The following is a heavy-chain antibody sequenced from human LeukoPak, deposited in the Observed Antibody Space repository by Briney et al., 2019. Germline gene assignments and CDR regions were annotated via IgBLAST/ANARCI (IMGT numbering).Heavy chain of an antibody. D-gene: IGHD3-10*01. CDR3: AKTHNSYGSGSYYIGAFDI. V-gene: IGHV3-23*01. CDR1: GFTFSSYA. Sequence: GGSLRLSCAASGFTFSSYAMSWVRQAPGKGLEWVSAISGSGGSTYYADSVKGRFTISRDSSKNTLYLQMNSLRVEDTAVYYCAKTHNSYGSGSYYIGAFDIWGQGTMVTVSS. CDR2: ISGSGGST. J-gene: IGHJ3*02.